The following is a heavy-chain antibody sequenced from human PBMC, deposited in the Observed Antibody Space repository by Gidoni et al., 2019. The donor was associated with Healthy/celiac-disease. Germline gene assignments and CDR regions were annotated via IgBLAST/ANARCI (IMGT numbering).Heavy chain of an antibody. Sequence: EVQLVESGGGLVQPGGSLKLSCDASGFTFSGSAMHWVRQASGKGLEWVGRIRSKANSYATAYAASVKGRFTISRDDSKNTAYLQMNSLKTEDTAVYYCTRTRLPRGWYFDLWGRGTLVTVSS. CDR3: TRTRLPRGWYFDL. D-gene: IGHD3-16*01. V-gene: IGHV3-73*01. CDR1: GFTFSGSA. CDR2: IRSKANSYAT. J-gene: IGHJ2*01.